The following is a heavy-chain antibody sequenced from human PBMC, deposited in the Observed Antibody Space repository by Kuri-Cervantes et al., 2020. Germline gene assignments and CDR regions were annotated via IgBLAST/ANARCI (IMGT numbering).Heavy chain of an antibody. J-gene: IGHJ5*02. D-gene: IGHD2-15*01. CDR1: GGTFSSYA. CDR2: IIPIFGTA. V-gene: IGHV1-69*13. Sequence: SVKVFCKASGGTFSSYAISWVRQAPGQGLEWMGGIIPIFGTANYAQKFQGRVTITADESTSTAYMELSSLRSEDTAVYYCARVTGYCSGGSCYERGLDPWGQGTLVTVSS. CDR3: ARVTGYCSGGSCYERGLDP.